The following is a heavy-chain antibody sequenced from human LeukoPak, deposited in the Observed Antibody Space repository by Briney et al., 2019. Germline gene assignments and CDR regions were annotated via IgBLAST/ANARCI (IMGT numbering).Heavy chain of an antibody. CDR2: INAGNGNT. J-gene: IGHJ4*02. D-gene: IGHD5-24*01. V-gene: IGHV1-3*01. CDR3: ARVGRDGYNHNDY. CDR1: GYTFTSYA. Sequence: ASVKVSCRASGYTFTSYAMHWVRQAPGQRLEWMGWINAGNGNTEYSQKFQGRVTITRDTSASTAYVELSSLRSEDTAVHYCARVGRDGYNHNDYWGQGTLVTVSS.